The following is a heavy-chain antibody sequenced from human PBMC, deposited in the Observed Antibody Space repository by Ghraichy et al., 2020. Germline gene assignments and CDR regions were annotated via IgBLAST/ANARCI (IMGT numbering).Heavy chain of an antibody. CDR3: ARHLFGANAFDI. CDR1: GGSISSNYW. V-gene: IGHV4-4*02. J-gene: IGHJ3*02. D-gene: IGHD3-10*02. CDR2: IYQSGST. Sequence: SETLYLTCAVSGGSISSNYWWSWVRQPPGKGLEWTGEIYQSGSTNYNPSLKSRVTISLDRPKNQCSLKLTSVTAADTAVYFCARHLFGANAFDIWGQGTMVTVSS.